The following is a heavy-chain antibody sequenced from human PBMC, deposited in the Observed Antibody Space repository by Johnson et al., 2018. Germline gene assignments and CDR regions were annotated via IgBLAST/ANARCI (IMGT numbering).Heavy chain of an antibody. Sequence: QVQLQQWGAGLVKPSETLSLTCAVYGGSFSGYYWSWIRQPPGKGLVWIGETNNSGSSHYNPSLKSRVTISVDTSKKQFSLTLSSVTAADTAIYYCARVDYSGADYDAFDIWGQGTMVTVSS. D-gene: IGHD1-26*01. CDR3: ARVDYSGADYDAFDI. J-gene: IGHJ3*02. CDR1: GGSFSGYY. CDR2: TNNSGSS. V-gene: IGHV4-34*01.